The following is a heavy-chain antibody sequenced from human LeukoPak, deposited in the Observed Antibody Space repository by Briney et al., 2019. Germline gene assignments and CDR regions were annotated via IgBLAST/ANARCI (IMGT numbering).Heavy chain of an antibody. CDR3: ARAVAAYYMDV. V-gene: IGHV4-59*01. D-gene: IGHD6-19*01. CDR2: IYYSGST. Sequence: SETLSLTCTVSGGSISSYYWSWIRQPPGKGLEWIGYIYYSGSTNYNPSLKSRVTISVDTSKNQFSLKLSSVTAADTAVYYCARAVAAYYMDVWGKGTTVTISS. CDR1: GGSISSYY. J-gene: IGHJ6*03.